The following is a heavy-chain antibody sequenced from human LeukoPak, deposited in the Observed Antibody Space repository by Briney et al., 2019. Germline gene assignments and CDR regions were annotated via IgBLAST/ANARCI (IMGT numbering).Heavy chain of an antibody. V-gene: IGHV3-9*01. Sequence: GRSLRLSCAASGFTFDDYAMHWVRQAPGKSLEWVSGISWNSGSIGYADSVKGRFTISRDNAKNSLYLQMNSLRAEDTALYYCAKDSSSWYYFDYWGQGTLVTVSS. CDR1: GFTFDDYA. D-gene: IGHD6-13*01. CDR3: AKDSSSWYYFDY. CDR2: ISWNSGSI. J-gene: IGHJ4*02.